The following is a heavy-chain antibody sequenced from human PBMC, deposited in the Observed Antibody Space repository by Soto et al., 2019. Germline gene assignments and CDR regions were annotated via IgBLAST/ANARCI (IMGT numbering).Heavy chain of an antibody. J-gene: IGHJ4*02. D-gene: IGHD2-21*01. CDR1: GGSITSNW. CDR3: ARHIAVSGTRGFDH. V-gene: IGHV4-4*02. CDR2: IFHTGSA. Sequence: QVQLPESGPGLMKPSGTLSLTCAVSGGSITSNWWSWVRQPPGKGLEWIAEIFHTGSANYNPSLFGRLPISMDKAGNHVSLNLHSVTAADTAVYYFARHIAVSGTRGFDHWGQGTLVTVSS.